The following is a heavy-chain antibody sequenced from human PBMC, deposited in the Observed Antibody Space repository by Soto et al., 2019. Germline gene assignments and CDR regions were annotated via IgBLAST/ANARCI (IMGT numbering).Heavy chain of an antibody. CDR1: GFTFSDYY. D-gene: IGHD2-15*01. CDR2: ISSSGSTI. V-gene: IGHV3-11*01. Sequence: QVQLVESGGGLVKPGGSLRLSCAASGFTFSDYYMSWIRQAPGKGLEWVSYISSSGSTIYYADSVKGRFTISRDNAKNSVYLQMNSLRAEDTAVYYCARVLGYCSGGSCYSSTFYFDYWGQGTLVTVSS. CDR3: ARVLGYCSGGSCYSSTFYFDY. J-gene: IGHJ4*02.